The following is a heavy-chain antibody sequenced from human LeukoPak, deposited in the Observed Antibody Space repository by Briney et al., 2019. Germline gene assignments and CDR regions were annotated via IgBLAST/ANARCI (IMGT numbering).Heavy chain of an antibody. V-gene: IGHV1-2*02. D-gene: IGHD6-6*01. Sequence: ASVKVSCKASGYTFTGYYMHWVRQAPGQGLEWMGWINPNSGGTNYAQKFQGRVTMTRDTSISTAYMELSRLRSGDTAVYYCARDPIAARPGNWFDPWGQGTLVTVSS. CDR3: ARDPIAARPGNWFDP. CDR1: GYTFTGYY. J-gene: IGHJ5*02. CDR2: INPNSGGT.